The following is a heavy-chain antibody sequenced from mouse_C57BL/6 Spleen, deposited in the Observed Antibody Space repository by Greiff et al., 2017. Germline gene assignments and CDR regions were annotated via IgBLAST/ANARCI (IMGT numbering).Heavy chain of an antibody. CDR1: GYTFTSYW. J-gene: IGHJ4*01. CDR3: ARWDLGAMDY. V-gene: IGHV1-64*01. Sequence: VQLQQSGAELVKPGASVKLSCKASGYTFTSYWMHWVKQRPGQGLEWIGMIHPNSGSTNYNEKFKSKATLTVDKSSSTAYMQLSSLTSEDSAVYYCARWDLGAMDYWGQGTSVTVSS. CDR2: IHPNSGST. D-gene: IGHD4-1*01.